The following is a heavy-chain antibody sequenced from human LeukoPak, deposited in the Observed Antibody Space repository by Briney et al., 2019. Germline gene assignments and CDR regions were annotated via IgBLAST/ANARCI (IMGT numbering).Heavy chain of an antibody. D-gene: IGHD3-10*01. V-gene: IGHV3-11*01. J-gene: IGHJ4*02. Sequence: GGSLRLSCAASDFVFSDYYMSWVRQASGKGLEWVSYISSSGNSIYYADSVKGRFTISRDNAKNSLYLQMNSLRAEDTAVYYCAREMEGDYGSGTFFDLWGQGNMVTVSS. CDR1: DFVFSDYY. CDR3: AREMEGDYGSGTFFDL. CDR2: ISSSGNSI.